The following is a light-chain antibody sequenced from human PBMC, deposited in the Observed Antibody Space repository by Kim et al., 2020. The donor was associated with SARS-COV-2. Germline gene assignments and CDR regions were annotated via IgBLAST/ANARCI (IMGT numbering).Light chain of an antibody. CDR3: QQYFSYLYT. CDR2: EAF. CDR1: QNITRW. V-gene: IGKV1-5*01. J-gene: IGKJ2*01. Sequence: DIQMTQSPSTLSASVGDRVTITCRASQNITRWLAWYQQKPGKAPKFVMSEAFSLGSGVPSRFSGSGSGTEFTLTISSLQPEDFGTYYCQQYFSYLYTFGQGTKLEI.